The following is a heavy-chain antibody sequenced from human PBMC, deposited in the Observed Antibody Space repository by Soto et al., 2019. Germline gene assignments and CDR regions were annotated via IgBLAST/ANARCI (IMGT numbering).Heavy chain of an antibody. J-gene: IGHJ6*02. CDR3: ARGSSSWENYYFYGLDV. CDR2: ISAGNGQT. V-gene: IGHV1-3*01. Sequence: QVQLEQSGGEVMKPGASVKVSCKASGYSFTNYGIHWVRQAPGQRLEWMGWISAGNGQTKYSQTFQGRVTISRDTSASTANMDLSSLTSEDTGVHYCARGSSSWENYYFYGLDVWGQGTTVTVSS. CDR1: GYSFTNYG. D-gene: IGHD6-13*01.